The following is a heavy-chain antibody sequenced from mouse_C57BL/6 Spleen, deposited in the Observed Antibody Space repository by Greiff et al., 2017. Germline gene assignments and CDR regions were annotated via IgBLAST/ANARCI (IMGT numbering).Heavy chain of an antibody. D-gene: IGHD1-1*01. V-gene: IGHV5-17*01. Sequence: EVQLVESGGGLVKPGGSLKLSCAASGFTFSDYGMHWVRQAPEKGLEWVAYLSSGSSTIYYADTVKGRFTISRDNAKNTLFLQMTSLRCEDTAMYCCAKGSTVSGAMDYWGQGTSVTVSS. CDR3: AKGSTVSGAMDY. CDR2: LSSGSSTI. CDR1: GFTFSDYG. J-gene: IGHJ4*01.